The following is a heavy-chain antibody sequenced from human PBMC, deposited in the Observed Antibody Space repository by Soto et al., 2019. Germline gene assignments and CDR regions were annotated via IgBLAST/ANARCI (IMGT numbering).Heavy chain of an antibody. CDR3: ARVPVGDCSGGSCYYYMDV. CDR1: GFTFSSYW. J-gene: IGHJ6*03. D-gene: IGHD2-15*01. Sequence: EVQLVESGGGLVQPGGSLRLSCAASGFTFSSYWMSWVRQAPGKGLEWVANIKQDGSEKYYVDSVKGRFTISRDNAKNSLYLQMNSLRAEDTAVYYCARVPVGDCSGGSCYYYMDVWGKGTTVTVSS. V-gene: IGHV3-7*01. CDR2: IKQDGSEK.